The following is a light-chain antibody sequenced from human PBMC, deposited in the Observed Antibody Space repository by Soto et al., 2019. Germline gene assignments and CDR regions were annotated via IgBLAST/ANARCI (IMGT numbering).Light chain of an antibody. Sequence: DIQMTQSPSSLSASVGDRFTISCRASQSVSIWLAWYQQKPGRAPKLLIYKSSILESGVPSRFSGSGSGTEFTLTISSLQPDDFATYYCQQFNTSPWTFGQGTKVDIK. CDR1: QSVSIW. V-gene: IGKV1-5*03. J-gene: IGKJ1*01. CDR3: QQFNTSPWT. CDR2: KSS.